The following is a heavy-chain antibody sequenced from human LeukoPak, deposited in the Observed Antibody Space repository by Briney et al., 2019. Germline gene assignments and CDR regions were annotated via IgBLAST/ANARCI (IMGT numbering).Heavy chain of an antibody. D-gene: IGHD5-12*01. CDR2: INPSGGST. V-gene: IGHV1-46*01. CDR3: ARGAPTTRIGAGRFDY. Sequence: ASVKVSCKAFGYSLTNYYVHWVRQAPGQGLEWMGEINPSGGSTSYAQKFQGRITVTRDTYTSTVYMDLSSLRSEDTATYYCARGAPTTRIGAGRFDYWGQGTLVTVSS. CDR1: GYSLTNYY. J-gene: IGHJ4*02.